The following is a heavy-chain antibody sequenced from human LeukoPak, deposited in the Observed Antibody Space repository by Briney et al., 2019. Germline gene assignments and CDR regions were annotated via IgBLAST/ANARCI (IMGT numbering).Heavy chain of an antibody. CDR1: GYTFTSYA. D-gene: IGHD3-3*01. CDR2: IIPIFGTA. Sequence: ASVKVSCTASGYTFTSYAISWVRQAPGQGLEWMGGIIPIFGTANYAQKFQGRVTITADESTSTAYMELSSLRSEDTAVYYCACTEVRFGVVIIPYGMDVWGQGTTVTVSS. J-gene: IGHJ6*02. CDR3: ACTEVRFGVVIIPYGMDV. V-gene: IGHV1-69*13.